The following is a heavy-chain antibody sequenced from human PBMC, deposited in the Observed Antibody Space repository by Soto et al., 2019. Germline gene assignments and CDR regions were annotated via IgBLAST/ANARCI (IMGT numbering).Heavy chain of an antibody. CDR2: IYYSGST. D-gene: IGHD3-22*01. Sequence: LSLTCTVSGGSLSGYYWSWIRQPPGKGLEWMGYIYYSGSTNYNPSLKSRVTISVATSKNQFSLKLSSVTAADTAVYYCARDQGGRYYYDSSGYPQRNVAPHHFDYCGQGTLVTVSS. J-gene: IGHJ4*02. CDR3: ARDQGGRYYYDSSGYPQRNVAPHHFDY. V-gene: IGHV4-59*01. CDR1: GGSLSGYY.